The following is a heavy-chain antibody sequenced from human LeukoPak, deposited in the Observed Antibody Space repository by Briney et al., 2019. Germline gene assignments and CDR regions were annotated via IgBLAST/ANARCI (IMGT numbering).Heavy chain of an antibody. V-gene: IGHV3-7*01. J-gene: IGHJ6*03. CDR3: ARVSSCSSTSCYTLYYYYYYMDV. D-gene: IGHD2-2*02. CDR1: GFTFSSYW. CDR2: IKQDGSEK. Sequence: GGSLRLSCAASGFTFSSYWMSWVRQAPGKGLEWVANIKQDGSEKYYVDSVKGRFTISRDNAKNSLYLQMNSLRAEDTAVYYCARVSSCSSTSCYTLYYYYYYMDVWGKGTTVTVSS.